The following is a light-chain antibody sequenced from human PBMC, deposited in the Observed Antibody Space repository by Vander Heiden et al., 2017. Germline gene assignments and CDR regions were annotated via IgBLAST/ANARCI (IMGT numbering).Light chain of an antibody. J-gene: IGLJ3*02. V-gene: IGLV2-11*01. CDR1: SSDVGGYNY. CDR2: DVS. CDR3: GSYAGSYTGWV. Sequence: QSVLTQPRSVSGSPGPSVTLSCTGTSSDVGGYNYVSWYQQHPGKDPKLMIYDVSKRPSGVPDRFSGSKSGNTASLTISGLQAEDEADYYCGSYAGSYTGWVFGGGTKLTVL.